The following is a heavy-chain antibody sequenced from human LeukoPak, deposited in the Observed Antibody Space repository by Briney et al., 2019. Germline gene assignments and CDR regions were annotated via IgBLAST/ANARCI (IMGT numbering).Heavy chain of an antibody. V-gene: IGHV5-51*01. D-gene: IGHD3-3*01. Sequence: GESLKISCKGSGYSFTSYWIGWVRRMPGKGLEWMGIIYPGDSDTRYSPSFQGQVTISADKSISTAYLQWSSLKASDTAMYYCARLSSDFWSGPDAFDIWGQGTMVTVSS. CDR3: ARLSSDFWSGPDAFDI. CDR2: IYPGDSDT. J-gene: IGHJ3*02. CDR1: GYSFTSYW.